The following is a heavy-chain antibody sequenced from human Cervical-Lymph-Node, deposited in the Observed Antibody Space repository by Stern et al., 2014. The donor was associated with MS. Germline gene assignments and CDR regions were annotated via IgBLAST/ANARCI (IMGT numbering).Heavy chain of an antibody. CDR2: IFSNDEK. CDR1: GFSLSNARMG. J-gene: IGHJ5*02. V-gene: IGHV2-26*01. Sequence: SGPVLVKPTETLTLTCTVSGFSLSNARMGVSWIRQPPGKALEWLAHIFSNDEKSYSTSLKSRLTISKDTSKSQVVLTMTNMDPVDTATYYCARICSSSSWYRYNWFDPWGQGTLVTVSS. CDR3: ARICSSSSWYRYNWFDP. D-gene: IGHD6-13*01.